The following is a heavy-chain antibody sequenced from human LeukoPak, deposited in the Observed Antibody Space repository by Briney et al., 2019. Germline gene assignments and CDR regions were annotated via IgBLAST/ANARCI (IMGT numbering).Heavy chain of an antibody. CDR3: ATQEGGYDVGYYLDC. V-gene: IGHV3-33*08. CDR1: GLPIADFA. D-gene: IGHD5-12*01. CDR2: IWYDGSNQ. J-gene: IGHJ4*02. Sequence: GGSLRLSCVASGLPIADFAMRWVRQAPGKGLEWVALIWYDGSNQYYADSVKGRFTISRDNSKNTVYLQMNSLRAEDTAVYYCATQEGGYDVGYYLDCWGQGTLVTVSS.